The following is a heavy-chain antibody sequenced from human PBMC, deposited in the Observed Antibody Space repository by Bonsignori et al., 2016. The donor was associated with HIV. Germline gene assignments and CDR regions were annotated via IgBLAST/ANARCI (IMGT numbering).Heavy chain of an antibody. CDR3: ARVTYFFFQH. D-gene: IGHD3-3*01. J-gene: IGHJ1*01. V-gene: IGHV4-34*01. Sequence: WIRQPPGKGLEWIGEINHSGSTNYNPSLKSRVTISVDTSKNQFSLKLSSVTAADTAVYYCARVTYFFFQHWGQGTLVTVSS. CDR2: INHSGST.